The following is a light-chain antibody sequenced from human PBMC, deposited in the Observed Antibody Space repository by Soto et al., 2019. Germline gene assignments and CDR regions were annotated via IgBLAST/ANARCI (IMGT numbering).Light chain of an antibody. CDR1: QSVSTN. CDR2: DAS. CDR3: QQYHDWVT. J-gene: IGKJ4*01. V-gene: IGKV3D-15*01. Sequence: EIVMTQSPGTLSVSPGETATLSCGTSQSVSTNLAWYQQKPGQPPRLLIYDASTRATGIPARFRGSGSGTEFTLTISYLRPEDFAVYFCQQYHDWVTFGGGTKVDIK.